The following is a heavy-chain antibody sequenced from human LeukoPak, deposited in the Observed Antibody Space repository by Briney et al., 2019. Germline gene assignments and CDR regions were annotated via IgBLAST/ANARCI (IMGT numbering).Heavy chain of an antibody. CDR3: ARGWASSWYYSDF. Sequence: SETLSLTCAVSGGSMGNYYWSWIRQPPGKGLEWIGYTYDSGSSSYNPSLRSRVSISIDTSKNQFSLNLSSVTAADTAVYYCARGWASSWYYSDFWGQGTLVTVSS. CDR2: TYDSGSS. V-gene: IGHV4-59*01. D-gene: IGHD2-2*01. J-gene: IGHJ4*02. CDR1: GGSMGNYY.